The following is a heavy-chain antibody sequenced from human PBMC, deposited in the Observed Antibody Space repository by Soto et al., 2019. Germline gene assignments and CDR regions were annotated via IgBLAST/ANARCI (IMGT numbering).Heavy chain of an antibody. CDR1: GGSISSSNYY. CDR3: ATQEVGGSYVYTFDP. V-gene: IGHV4-39*01. CDR2: IYYSGST. Sequence: QLQLQESGPGLVKPSETLSLTCTVSGGSISSSNYYWGWIRQPPGKGLEWIGSIYYSGSTYYNPSLKRRVTLSVDTSKNQFSLKLISVTAADTAVYYCATQEVGGSYVYTFDPWGQGTLVTVSS. D-gene: IGHD1-26*01. J-gene: IGHJ5*02.